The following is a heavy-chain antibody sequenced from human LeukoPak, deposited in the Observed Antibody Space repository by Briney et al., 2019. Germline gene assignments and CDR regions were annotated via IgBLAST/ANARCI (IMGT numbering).Heavy chain of an antibody. CDR2: IYYSGST. CDR1: GGSISSSSYY. J-gene: IGHJ4*02. Sequence: SETLSLTCTVSGGSISSSSYYWGWIRQPPGKGLEWIGSIYYSGSTYYNPSLKSRVTISVDTSKNQFSLKLSSVTAADTAVYYCARVNFWVTVFDYWGQGTLVTVSS. V-gene: IGHV4-39*07. CDR3: ARVNFWVTVFDY. D-gene: IGHD1-20*01.